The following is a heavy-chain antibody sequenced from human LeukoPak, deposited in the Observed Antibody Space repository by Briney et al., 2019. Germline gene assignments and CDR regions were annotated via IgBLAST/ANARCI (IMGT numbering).Heavy chain of an antibody. CDR1: GFTFSSYS. J-gene: IGHJ3*02. CDR3: ARAGQGDALDI. V-gene: IGHV3-21*01. Sequence: GGSLRLSCAASGFTFSSYSMNWVRQAPGKGLEWVSSISSSSSYIYYADSVKGRFTISRDIARNSLYLQMNSLRAEDTAVYYCARAGQGDALDIWGQGTMVTVSS. CDR2: ISSSSSYI.